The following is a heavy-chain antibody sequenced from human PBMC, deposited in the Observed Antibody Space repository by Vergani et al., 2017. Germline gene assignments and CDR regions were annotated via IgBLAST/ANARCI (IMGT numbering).Heavy chain of an antibody. J-gene: IGHJ4*02. D-gene: IGHD3-22*01. V-gene: IGHV1-24*01. CDR3: TRGLYYDSIAYWAY. CDR1: GYTLTELS. Sequence: QVQLVQSGAEVKKPGASVKVSCKVSGYTLTELSMHWVRQAPGKGLEWMGGFDPEDGETIYAQKFQGRVTMTRDTSTSTVYMELSSLRSEDTAVYYCTRGLYYDSIAYWAYWGQGTLVTVSS. CDR2: FDPEDGET.